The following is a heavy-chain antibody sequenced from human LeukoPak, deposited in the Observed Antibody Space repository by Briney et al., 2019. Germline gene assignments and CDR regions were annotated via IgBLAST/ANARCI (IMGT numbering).Heavy chain of an antibody. V-gene: IGHV3-23*01. CDR3: ARRGTYFDY. J-gene: IGHJ4*02. CDR2: ISGSGGST. D-gene: IGHD3-16*01. Sequence: CVSVISGSGGSTNYAASVKGRFTISRDNSKNTLYLQMNSLRAEDTAVYYCARRGTYFDYWGQGTLVTVSS.